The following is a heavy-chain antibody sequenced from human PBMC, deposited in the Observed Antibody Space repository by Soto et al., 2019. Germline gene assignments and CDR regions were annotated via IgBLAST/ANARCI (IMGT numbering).Heavy chain of an antibody. CDR2: ISGSGGST. V-gene: IGHV3-23*01. J-gene: IGHJ4*02. CDR3: AKDPPYYYDSSGYYGAVDY. D-gene: IGHD3-22*01. CDR1: GFTFSSYA. Sequence: EVQLLESGGGLVQPGGSLRLSCADSGFTFSSYAMSWVRQAPGKGLEWGSAISGSGGSTYYADSVKGRFTISRDNSKNTLYLQMNSLRAEDTAVYYCAKDPPYYYDSSGYYGAVDYWGQGTLVPVSS.